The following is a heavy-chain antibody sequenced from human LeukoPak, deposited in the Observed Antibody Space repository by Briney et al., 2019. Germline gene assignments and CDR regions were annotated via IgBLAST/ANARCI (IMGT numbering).Heavy chain of an antibody. D-gene: IGHD3-10*01. V-gene: IGHV1-69*04. Sequence: ASVKVSCKASGGTFSSYAISWVRQAPGQGLEWMGRIIPILGIANYAQKFQGRVTMTRDTSTSTVYMELSSLRSEDTAVYYCARDRAPYGSGRPPIFDYWGQGTLVTVSS. CDR2: IIPILGIA. J-gene: IGHJ4*02. CDR1: GGTFSSYA. CDR3: ARDRAPYGSGRPPIFDY.